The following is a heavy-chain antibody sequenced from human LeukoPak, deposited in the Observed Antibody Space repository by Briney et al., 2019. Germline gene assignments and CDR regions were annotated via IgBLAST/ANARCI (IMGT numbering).Heavy chain of an antibody. V-gene: IGHV3-48*04. CDR1: GFTFSLCS. CDR3: ARDVDLDY. J-gene: IGHJ4*02. CDR2: ISTSGGTI. Sequence: GGSLRLSCAASGFTFSLCSMNWVRQAPGKGQEWISYISTSGGTIYYADSVKGRFTISRDNAENSLYLQMSSLRAEDTAVYYCARDVDLDYWGQGALVTVSS.